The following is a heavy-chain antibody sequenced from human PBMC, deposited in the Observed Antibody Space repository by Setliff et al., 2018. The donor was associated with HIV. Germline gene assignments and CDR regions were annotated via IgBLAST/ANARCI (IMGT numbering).Heavy chain of an antibody. D-gene: IGHD2-21*01. Sequence: SETLSLTCTVSGGSISSGNYHWSWIRQPAGKGLEWIGHIYTSGSTDYNPSLKRRVTISGDTSKNQFSLKLNSVTAADTAVYYCARGGRDGIAWGQGTLVTVSS. CDR1: GGSISSGNYH. J-gene: IGHJ5*02. CDR3: ARGGRDGIA. CDR2: IYTSGST. V-gene: IGHV4-61*09.